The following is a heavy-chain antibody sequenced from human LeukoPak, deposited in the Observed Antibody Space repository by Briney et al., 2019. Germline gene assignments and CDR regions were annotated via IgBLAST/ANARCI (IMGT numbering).Heavy chain of an antibody. V-gene: IGHV3-21*01. CDR1: EFTFSSYS. CDR3: ARDARDSSGYYDWFDP. D-gene: IGHD3-22*01. J-gene: IGHJ5*02. CDR2: ISSSSSYI. Sequence: GGSLRLSCAASEFTFSSYSMNWVRQAPGKGLEWVSSISSSSSYIYYADSVKGRFTISRDNAKNSLYLQMNSLRAEDTAVYYCARDARDSSGYYDWFDPWGQGTLVTVSS.